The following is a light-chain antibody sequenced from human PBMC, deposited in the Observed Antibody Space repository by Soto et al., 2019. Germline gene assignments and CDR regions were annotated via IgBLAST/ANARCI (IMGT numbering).Light chain of an antibody. CDR3: QQYNKSPPRYT. J-gene: IGKJ2*01. CDR2: GAS. V-gene: IGKV3-15*01. Sequence: EIVMTQSPATLSVSPGERATLSCRASQSVSSNLAWYQQKPGQAPRLLIYGASTSATGIPARFSGSGSGTLITSTISSLQYEDFAVYYCQQYNKSPPRYTFGQGTKLEIK. CDR1: QSVSSN.